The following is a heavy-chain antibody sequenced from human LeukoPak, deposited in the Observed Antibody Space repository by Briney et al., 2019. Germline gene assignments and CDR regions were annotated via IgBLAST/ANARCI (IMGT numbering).Heavy chain of an antibody. V-gene: IGHV3-21*01. D-gene: IGHD2-15*01. CDR2: ISTSSSYI. CDR1: GITFNRYN. CDR3: ARGADGVSSNSRGWFDP. Sequence: GGSLRLSCAASGITFNRYNMNWVRRAPGKGLEWVSSISTSSSYIYYADSVRGRFTISRDNAKNSLYLQMNSLRAEDTAVYSCARGADGVSSNSRGWFDPWGQGTLVTVSS. J-gene: IGHJ5*02.